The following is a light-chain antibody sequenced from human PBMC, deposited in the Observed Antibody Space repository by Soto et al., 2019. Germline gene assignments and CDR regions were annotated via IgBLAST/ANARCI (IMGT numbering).Light chain of an antibody. Sequence: EIVLTQSPATLSLSPGERATLSCRASQSVSNYLAWYQHKPGQAPRLLIYDASNRATGIPARFSGSGSGTDFTLTISSLEHEDFAVYYCHQRSNWITFGGGTKVEIK. V-gene: IGKV3-11*01. CDR2: DAS. CDR3: HQRSNWIT. CDR1: QSVSNY. J-gene: IGKJ4*01.